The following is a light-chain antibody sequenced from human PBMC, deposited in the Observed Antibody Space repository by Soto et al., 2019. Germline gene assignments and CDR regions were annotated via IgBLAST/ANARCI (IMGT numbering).Light chain of an antibody. CDR2: ASS. J-gene: IGKJ4*01. Sequence: AIQMTQFPSSLSASVGDRVTITCRASQAIRNDLGWYQWKPGKAPRLLIYASSTLQSGVPSRFSGSRSGTDCTLTINGLQPEDAATYYCLQDYNYPLTFGGGTKVEIK. CDR1: QAIRND. CDR3: LQDYNYPLT. V-gene: IGKV1-6*01.